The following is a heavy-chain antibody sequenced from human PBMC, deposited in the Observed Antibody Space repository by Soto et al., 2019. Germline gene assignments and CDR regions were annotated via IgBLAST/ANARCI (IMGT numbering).Heavy chain of an antibody. Sequence: GISVKVSSKDPGFSFTSNSMCWACHASGHMLEWMRWINAGNANTKYSQKFQCRVTITRDTSARTAYMELSSLRSEDTAVFYCARVESSGWYSIAFDIWGHGTIVTGS. CDR1: GFSFTSNS. CDR2: INAGNANT. V-gene: IGHV1-3*01. J-gene: IGHJ3*02. CDR3: ARVESSGWYSIAFDI. D-gene: IGHD6-19*01.